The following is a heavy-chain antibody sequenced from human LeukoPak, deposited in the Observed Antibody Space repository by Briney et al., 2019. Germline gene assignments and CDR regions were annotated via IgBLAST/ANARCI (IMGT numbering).Heavy chain of an antibody. Sequence: PGGSLRLSCEASGFTLGFTFSSYWVTWVRQAPGKGLEWVANINQEGSETHYVDSVKGRFTISKDNANNSLFLQMNSLRAEDTAVYYCARDRAAGYWGQGTLVSVSS. D-gene: IGHD2-15*01. V-gene: IGHV3-7*01. CDR2: INQEGSET. J-gene: IGHJ4*02. CDR1: GFTLGFTFSSYW. CDR3: ARDRAAGY.